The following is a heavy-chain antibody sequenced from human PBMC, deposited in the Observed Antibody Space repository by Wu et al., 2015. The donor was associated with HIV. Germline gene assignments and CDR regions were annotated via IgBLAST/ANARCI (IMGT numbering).Heavy chain of an antibody. CDR2: IIPVFGSA. CDR1: GDTFNSYV. D-gene: IGHD3-10*01. CDR3: ARAASFGSGSYYKRGDFDY. V-gene: IGHV1-69*12. J-gene: IGHJ4*02. Sequence: QVQLVQSGAEVKKPGSSAKVSCRTSGDTFNSYVISWVRQAPGQGLEWMGGIIPVFGSAMYAHKFQGRLTITADESTSTIYMALSSLRSDDTAVYYCARAASFGSGSYYKRGDFDYWGQGTLVTVSS.